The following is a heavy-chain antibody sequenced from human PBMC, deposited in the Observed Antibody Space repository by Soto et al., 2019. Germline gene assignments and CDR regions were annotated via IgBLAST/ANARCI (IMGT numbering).Heavy chain of an antibody. D-gene: IGHD6-6*01. CDR3: TRGGSSYPELVNWFDP. CDR2: IRSKAYGGTT. Sequence: PGGSLRLSCTASGFPFGDYAMSWFRQAPGKGLEWVGFIRSKAYGGTTEYAASVKGRFTISRDDSKSIAYLQMNSLKTEDTAVYYCTRGGSSYPELVNWFDPWGQGTLVTVS. CDR1: GFPFGDYA. V-gene: IGHV3-49*03. J-gene: IGHJ5*02.